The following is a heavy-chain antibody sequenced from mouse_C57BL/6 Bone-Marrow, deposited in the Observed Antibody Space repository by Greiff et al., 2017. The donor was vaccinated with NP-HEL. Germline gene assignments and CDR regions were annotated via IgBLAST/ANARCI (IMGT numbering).Heavy chain of an antibody. Sequence: EVKLVESEGGLVQPGSSMKLSCTASGFTFSDYYMAWVRQVPEKGLEWVANINYDGSSTYYLDSLKSRFIISRDNAKNILYLQMSSLKSEDTATYYCAGITTVPHWDVGYFDVWGTGTTVTVSS. CDR1: GFTFSDYY. J-gene: IGHJ1*03. D-gene: IGHD1-1*01. CDR2: INYDGSST. CDR3: AGITTVPHWDVGYFDV. V-gene: IGHV5-16*01.